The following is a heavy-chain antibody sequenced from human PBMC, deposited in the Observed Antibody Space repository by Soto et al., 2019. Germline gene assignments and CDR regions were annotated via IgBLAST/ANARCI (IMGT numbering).Heavy chain of an antibody. D-gene: IGHD6-19*01. CDR2: IRRKANSYTT. CDR1: GLIFSDYH. J-gene: IGHJ6*02. CDR3: AMLGGWSGGSSGMDV. V-gene: IGHV3-72*01. Sequence: EVQLVESGGGLVQPGGSLRLSCAASGLIFSDYHMDWVRQAPGKGLEWVGRIRRKANSYTTEYAATVKGRFTISRDDSNNSLYLQMNSLKREDTAVYYCAMLGGWSGGSSGMDVWGQGTTVTVSS.